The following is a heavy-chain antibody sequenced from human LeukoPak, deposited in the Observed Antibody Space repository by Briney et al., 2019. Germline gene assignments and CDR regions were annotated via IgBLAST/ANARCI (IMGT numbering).Heavy chain of an antibody. CDR2: IYYSGST. V-gene: IGHV4-59*08. CDR1: GGSFSGYY. CDR3: ARQLKWDNWFDP. J-gene: IGHJ5*02. Sequence: PSETLSLTCAVYGGSFSGYYWSWIRQPPGKGLEWIGYIYYSGSTNYNPSLKSRVTISVDTSKNQFSLKLSSVTAADTAVYYCARQLKWDNWFDPWGQGTLVTVSS. D-gene: IGHD2-15*01.